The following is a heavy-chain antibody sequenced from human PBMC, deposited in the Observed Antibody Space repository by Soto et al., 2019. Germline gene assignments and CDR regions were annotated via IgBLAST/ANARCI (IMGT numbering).Heavy chain of an antibody. D-gene: IGHD5-12*01. J-gene: IGHJ4*02. CDR3: ARAPQIVAMGRPFDY. CDR1: GGSFSGYS. Sequence: PXETLSLTCAVYGGSFSGYSWNWIRQPPGKGLEWIGEINHSGSTNYNPSLKSRVTISLDTSKNQFSLRLTSLTAADTAVYFCARAPQIVAMGRPFDYWGQGLLVTVSS. CDR2: INHSGST. V-gene: IGHV4-34*01.